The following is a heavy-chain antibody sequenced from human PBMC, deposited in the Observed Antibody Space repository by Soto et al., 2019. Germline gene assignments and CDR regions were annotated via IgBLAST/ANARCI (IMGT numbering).Heavy chain of an antibody. CDR2: ISGSGSTT. D-gene: IGHD2-8*01. V-gene: IGHV3-23*01. CDR3: TTDNGVWDDPFDY. J-gene: IGHJ4*02. CDR1: GFIFSRFA. Sequence: GESLKLSCAGSGFIFSRFALSWVRQAPGKGPEWVSVISGSGSTTYYADSVKGRFTISKDNSKKVMFLQMNSLVAEDTAVYYCTTDNGVWDDPFDYWGQGTLVTVSS.